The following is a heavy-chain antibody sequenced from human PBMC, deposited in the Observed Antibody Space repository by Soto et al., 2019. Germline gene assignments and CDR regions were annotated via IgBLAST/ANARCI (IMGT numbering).Heavy chain of an antibody. CDR1: GGSISSYY. J-gene: IGHJ4*02. V-gene: IGHV4-59*08. D-gene: IGHD2-21*02. CDR2: IYYSGST. CDR3: ARVNVTLDL. Sequence: SETLSLTCTVSGGSISSYYWSWIRQPPGKGLEWIGYIYYSGSTNYNPSLKSRATISIDTSKNRVSLELRSVTAADTAVYYCARVNVTLDLWGLGTLVTVSS.